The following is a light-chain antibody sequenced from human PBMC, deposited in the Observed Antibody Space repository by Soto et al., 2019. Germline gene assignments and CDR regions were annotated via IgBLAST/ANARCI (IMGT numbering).Light chain of an antibody. V-gene: IGLV8-61*01. CDR1: SGSVSTSYY. CDR3: VLYMGSGISV. Sequence: VVTQEPSFSVSPGGTVTLTCGLSSGSVSTSYYPSWYQQTPGQAPRTLIYSTNTRSSGVPDRFSGSILGNKAALTITGAQADDESDYYCVLYMGSGISVFGGGTKLTVL. CDR2: STN. J-gene: IGLJ3*02.